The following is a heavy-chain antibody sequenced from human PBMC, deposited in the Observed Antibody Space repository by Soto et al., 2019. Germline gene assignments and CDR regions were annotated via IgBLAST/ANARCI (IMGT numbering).Heavy chain of an antibody. CDR3: AGEGPFVLMVYAIGADDYYYGMDV. V-gene: IGHV1-8*01. CDR2: MNPNSGNT. Sequence: AAVNDSCQASGYTFTCYDIHWVRQATGQGLEWMGWMNPNSGNTGYAQKPQGRVTMTRNTSISTAYMELSSLIYEDTAVYYCAGEGPFVLMVYAIGADDYYYGMDVWGQGTTVTVSS. D-gene: IGHD2-8*01. J-gene: IGHJ6*02. CDR1: GYTFTCYD.